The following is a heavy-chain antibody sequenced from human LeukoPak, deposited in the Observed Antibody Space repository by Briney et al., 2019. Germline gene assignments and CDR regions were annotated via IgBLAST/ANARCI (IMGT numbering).Heavy chain of an antibody. J-gene: IGHJ4*02. CDR2: IYYSGST. Sequence: SETLSLTCTVSGGSISSSSYYWGWIRQPPGKGLEWIGSIYYSGSTYYNPSLKSRVTISVDTSKNQFSLKLSSVTAADTAAYYCARTGYDSSGYYYYFDYWGQGTLVTVSS. V-gene: IGHV4-39*01. CDR1: GGSISSSSYY. CDR3: ARTGYDSSGYYYYFDY. D-gene: IGHD3-22*01.